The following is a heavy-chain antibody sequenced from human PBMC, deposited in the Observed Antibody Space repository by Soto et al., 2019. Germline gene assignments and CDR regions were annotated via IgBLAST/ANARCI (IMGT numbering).Heavy chain of an antibody. Sequence: SQTLSLTCAISGDSVSSNSAAWNWIRQSPSRGLEWLGRTYYRSKWYNDYAVSVKSRITINPDTSKNQFSLQLNSVTPEDTAVYYCASGRYVDGPYYYYYYYMDVWGKGTTVTVSS. CDR1: GDSVSSNSAA. J-gene: IGHJ6*03. CDR3: ASGRYVDGPYYYYYYYMDV. V-gene: IGHV6-1*01. D-gene: IGHD5-12*01. CDR2: TYYRSKWYN.